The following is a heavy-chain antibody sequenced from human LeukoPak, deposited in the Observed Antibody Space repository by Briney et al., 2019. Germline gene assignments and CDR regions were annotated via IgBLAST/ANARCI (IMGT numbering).Heavy chain of an antibody. CDR1: GFTFSSYA. Sequence: PGGSLRLSCAASGFTFSSYAMSWVRQAPGKGLEWVSYISSSSSTIYYADSVKGRFTISRDNAKNSLYLQMNSLRAEDTAVYYCARDPIDYGDFNFDIWGQGTMVTVSS. J-gene: IGHJ3*02. CDR3: ARDPIDYGDFNFDI. CDR2: ISSSSSTI. V-gene: IGHV3-48*01. D-gene: IGHD4-17*01.